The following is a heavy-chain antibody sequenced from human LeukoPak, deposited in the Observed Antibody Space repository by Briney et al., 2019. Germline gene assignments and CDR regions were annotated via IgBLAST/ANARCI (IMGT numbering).Heavy chain of an antibody. V-gene: IGHV3-30*02. CDR1: GFPFSSYG. Sequence: GGSLRLSCAASGFPFSSYGMHWVRQAPGKGLEWVAFIRYDGSNKYYADSVKGRFTISRDNSKNTLYLQMNSLRAEDTAVYYCAYCSSTSCYGLGSWFDYWGQGTLVTVSS. CDR3: AYCSSTSCYGLGSWFDY. J-gene: IGHJ4*02. D-gene: IGHD2-2*01. CDR2: IRYDGSNK.